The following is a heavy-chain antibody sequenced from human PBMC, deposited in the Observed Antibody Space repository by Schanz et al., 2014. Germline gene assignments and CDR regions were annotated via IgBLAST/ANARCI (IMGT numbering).Heavy chain of an antibody. CDR2: INTNTANP. Sequence: QVQLVQSGGEVKTPGASVKVSCKASGYTFAMYDMNWVRQAPGQGLEWMGWINTNTANPTYAQGFTGRFVFSLDTSVSTAYLQISSLKAEDTAAYYCTTETIAMAGTFSIWGQGTLVTVSS. CDR3: TTETIAMAGTFSI. V-gene: IGHV7-4-1*02. J-gene: IGHJ4*02. D-gene: IGHD6-19*01. CDR1: GYTFAMYD.